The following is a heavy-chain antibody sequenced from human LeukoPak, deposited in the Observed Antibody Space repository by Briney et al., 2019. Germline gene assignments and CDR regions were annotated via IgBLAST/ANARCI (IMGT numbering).Heavy chain of an antibody. CDR2: ISGSGGST. V-gene: IGHV3-23*01. D-gene: IGHD3-3*01. Sequence: GGSLRLSCAASGFTFSSYAMSWVRQAPGKGLEWVSAISGSGGSTYYADSVKGRFTISRDNSKNTLYLQMNSLRAEDTAVYYCAHTINFWSGYLTDYWGQGTLVTVSS. CDR3: AHTINFWSGYLTDY. CDR1: GFTFSSYA. J-gene: IGHJ4*02.